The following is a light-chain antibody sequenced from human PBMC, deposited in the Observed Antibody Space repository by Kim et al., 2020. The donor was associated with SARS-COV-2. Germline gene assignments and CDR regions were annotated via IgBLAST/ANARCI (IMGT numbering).Light chain of an antibody. J-gene: IGLJ3*02. V-gene: IGLV3-19*01. CDR3: NSRGSSGNHWV. CDR1: SLRSYN. Sequence: ALGQTVRITCQGNSLRSYNASWYQQKPGRAPVLVIYGKSNRPSGIPDRFSGSSSGNTASLTITGAQAEDEADYYCNSRGSSGNHWVFGGGTKLTVL. CDR2: GKS.